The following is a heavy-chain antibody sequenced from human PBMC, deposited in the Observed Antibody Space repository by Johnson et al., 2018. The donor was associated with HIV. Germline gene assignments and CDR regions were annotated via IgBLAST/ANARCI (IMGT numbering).Heavy chain of an antibody. Sequence: QVQLVESGGGVVQPGRSLRLSCAASGFTFSSYAMHWVRQAPGKGLEWVAVISYAGSNKYYADSAKGRFTISRDNSKNTLYLQMNSLRAEDTAVYYCARDSEIAARRKRGAFDIWGQGTMVTVSS. J-gene: IGHJ3*02. D-gene: IGHD6-6*01. CDR3: ARDSEIAARRKRGAFDI. CDR2: ISYAGSNK. V-gene: IGHV3-30-3*01. CDR1: GFTFSSYA.